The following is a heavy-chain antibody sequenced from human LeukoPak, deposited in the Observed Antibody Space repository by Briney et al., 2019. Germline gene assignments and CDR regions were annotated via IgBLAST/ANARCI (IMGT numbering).Heavy chain of an antibody. CDR3: AKDGRFLNCFDP. J-gene: IGHJ5*02. CDR2: ISYSSDYI. V-gene: IGHV3-21*01. D-gene: IGHD3-3*01. Sequence: GGSLRLSCAASGFTFSSYWMSWVRQAPGKGLEWVSSISYSSDYIYYVDSVKGRFIISRDNAKNSLYLQMNSLRAEDTAVYYCAKDGRFLNCFDPWGQGTLVTVSS. CDR1: GFTFSSYW.